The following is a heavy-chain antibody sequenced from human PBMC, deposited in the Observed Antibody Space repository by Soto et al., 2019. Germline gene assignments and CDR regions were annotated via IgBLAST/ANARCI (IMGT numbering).Heavy chain of an antibody. J-gene: IGHJ4*02. Sequence: QVQLVQSGAEVKKPGASVKVSCKASGYSFTSYGISWVRQAPGQGLEWMGWISAYNGNINYAQKLQGRVTMTTDTSTSTAYMELRSLRSDDTAVYYCARIAPLWFGDLFPIDYWGQGTLVTVSS. CDR1: GYSFTSYG. CDR3: ARIAPLWFGDLFPIDY. CDR2: ISAYNGNI. D-gene: IGHD3-10*01. V-gene: IGHV1-18*01.